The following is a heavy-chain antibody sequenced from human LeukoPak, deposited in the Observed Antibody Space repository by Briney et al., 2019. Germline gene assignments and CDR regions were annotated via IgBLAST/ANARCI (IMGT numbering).Heavy chain of an antibody. V-gene: IGHV4-34*01. J-gene: IGHJ5*02. CDR2: INHSGST. D-gene: IGHD2-15*01. CDR1: GGSFSGYY. Sequence: SETLSLTCAVYGGSFSGYYWSWIRQPPGKGLEWIGEINHSGSTNYNPSLKSRVTISVDTSKNQFSLKLSSVAAADTAVYYCARHRCSGGSCYPMNWFDPWGQGTLVTVSS. CDR3: ARHRCSGGSCYPMNWFDP.